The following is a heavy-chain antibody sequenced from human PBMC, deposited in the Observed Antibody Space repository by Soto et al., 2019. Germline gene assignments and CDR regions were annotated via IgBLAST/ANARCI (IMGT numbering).Heavy chain of an antibody. Sequence: SVKVSCKASGGTFSSYAISWVRQAPGQGLEWMGGIIPIFGTANYAQKFQGRVTITADESTSTAYMELSSLRSEDTAVYYCARDCSGGSCYLGLDYWRQGTLVTVSS. J-gene: IGHJ4*02. D-gene: IGHD2-15*01. V-gene: IGHV1-69*13. CDR2: IIPIFGTA. CDR3: ARDCSGGSCYLGLDY. CDR1: GGTFSSYA.